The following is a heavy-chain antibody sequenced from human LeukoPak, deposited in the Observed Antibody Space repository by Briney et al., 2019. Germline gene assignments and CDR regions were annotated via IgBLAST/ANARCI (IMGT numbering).Heavy chain of an antibody. CDR1: GGSISSYY. CDR2: IYTSGST. D-gene: IGHD1-26*01. CDR3: ARANSGTYSSPWDY. Sequence: SETLSLTCTVSGGSISSYYWSWIRQPAGKGLEWIGRIYTSGSTNYNPSLRSRVTMSVDTSKDQFSLKLSSVTAADTAVYYCARANSGTYSSPWDYWGQGTLVNVSS. V-gene: IGHV4-4*07. J-gene: IGHJ4*02.